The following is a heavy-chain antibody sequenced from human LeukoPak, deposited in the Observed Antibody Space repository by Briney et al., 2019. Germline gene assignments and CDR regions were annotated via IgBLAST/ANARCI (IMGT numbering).Heavy chain of an antibody. CDR2: IYPSGST. CDR1: GGSISSYY. V-gene: IGHV4-4*07. CDR3: ARNYCSGGSCYSGFDY. Sequence: PSETLSLTCTVSGGSISSYYWRWIRQPPGKGREGMRRIYPSGSTNYNPSVKSRVTMSVDTSKNQFSLKLSSVTAADTAVYYCARNYCSGGSCYSGFDYWGQGTLVTVSS. D-gene: IGHD2-15*01. J-gene: IGHJ4*02.